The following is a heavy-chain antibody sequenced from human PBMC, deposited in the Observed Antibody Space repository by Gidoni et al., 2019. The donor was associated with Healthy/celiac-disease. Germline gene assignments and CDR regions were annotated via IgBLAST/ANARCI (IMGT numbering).Heavy chain of an antibody. CDR2: ITDDGSNK. D-gene: IGHD6-19*01. Sequence: QVQLVESGGGVVQPGRSLRLSCEASCFTFSSYGIHWVRQAPGKGLEWVAVITDDGSNKYYADSVKGRFTIFRDNSKNTLDLQMNSLRAEDTAVYYCANLRGWEQKYFYYYGMDVWGQGTTVNVSS. V-gene: IGHV3-30*18. J-gene: IGHJ6*02. CDR3: ANLRGWEQKYFYYYGMDV. CDR1: CFTFSSYG.